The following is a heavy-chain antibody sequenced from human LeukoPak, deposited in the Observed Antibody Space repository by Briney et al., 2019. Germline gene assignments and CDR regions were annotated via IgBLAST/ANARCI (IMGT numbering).Heavy chain of an antibody. V-gene: IGHV3-23*01. Sequence: GGSLRLSCAASGFTFSNAWMSWVRQAPGKGLEWVSTISDSGGRAYYADSVKGRVTISRDNSKNTLYLQMNSLRAEDTAVYYCARGGIHMDVWGKGTTVTIS. D-gene: IGHD1-14*01. J-gene: IGHJ6*03. CDR2: ISDSGGRA. CDR3: ARGGIHMDV. CDR1: GFTFSNAW.